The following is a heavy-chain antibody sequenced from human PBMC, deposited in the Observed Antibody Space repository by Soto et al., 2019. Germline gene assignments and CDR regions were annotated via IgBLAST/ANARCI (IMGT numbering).Heavy chain of an antibody. V-gene: IGHV1-69*13. CDR1: GGTFSSCA. J-gene: IGHJ6*02. D-gene: IGHD3-10*01. CDR3: ARPMVRGVITPRYYYGMDV. CDR2: IIPIFGTA. Sequence: SVKVSCKASGGTFSSCAISWVRQAPGQGLEWMGGIIPIFGTANYAQKFQGRVTITADESTSTAYMELSSLRSEDTAVYYCARPMVRGVITPRYYYGMDVWGQGTTVTVSS.